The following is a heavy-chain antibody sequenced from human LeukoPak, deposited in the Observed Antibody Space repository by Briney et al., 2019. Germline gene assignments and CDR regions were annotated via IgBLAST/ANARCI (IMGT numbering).Heavy chain of an antibody. Sequence: SETLSLTCTVSGGSISSYYWSWIRQPPGKGLEWTGSIYYSGSTNYNPSLKSRVTISVDTSKNQFSLELSSVTAADTAVYYCARHTSAGTFFDYCGQGTLVTVSS. D-gene: IGHD6-13*01. CDR2: IYYSGST. CDR3: ARHTSAGTFFDY. V-gene: IGHV4-59*08. J-gene: IGHJ4*02. CDR1: GGSISSYY.